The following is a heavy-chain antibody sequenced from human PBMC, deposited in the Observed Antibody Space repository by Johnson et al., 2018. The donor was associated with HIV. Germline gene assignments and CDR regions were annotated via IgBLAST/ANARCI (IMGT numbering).Heavy chain of an antibody. V-gene: IGHV3-9*01. CDR2: ISLNSGTM. D-gene: IGHD2-15*01. J-gene: IGHJ3*02. CDR1: GFTFNDYA. CDR3: AKDMGYSSRHAFDI. Sequence: LVESGGGLVQPGRSLILSCAASGFTFNDYAMHWVRQAPGKGLEWVSTISLNSGTMGYADSVKGRFTISRDNAKNSLYLQMNSLRAEDTALYYCAKDMGYSSRHAFDIWGQGTMVTVSS.